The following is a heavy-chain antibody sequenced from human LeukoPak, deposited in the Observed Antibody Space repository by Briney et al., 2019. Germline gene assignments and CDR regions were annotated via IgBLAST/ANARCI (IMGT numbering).Heavy chain of an antibody. CDR1: GYTFTGYY. Sequence: GASVKVSCKASGYTFTGYYMHWVRQAPGQGLEWMGWINPNSGGTNYAQKFQGRVTMTRDTSISTAYMELSRLRSDDTAVYYCARESSSGVFSFIHYYYYMDVWGKGTTVTVSS. V-gene: IGHV1-2*02. CDR2: INPNSGGT. D-gene: IGHD6-6*01. CDR3: ARESSSGVFSFIHYYYYMDV. J-gene: IGHJ6*03.